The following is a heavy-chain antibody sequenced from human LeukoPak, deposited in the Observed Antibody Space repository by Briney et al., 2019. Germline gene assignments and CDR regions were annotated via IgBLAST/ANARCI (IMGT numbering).Heavy chain of an antibody. CDR1: GDSVSSSSAT. J-gene: IGHJ6*04. CDR2: TYYRSKWHN. D-gene: IGHD4-23*01. Sequence: SQTLSLTCAISGDSVSSSSATWNWIRQSPSRGLEWLGRTYYRSKWHNEYAVSVRSRITINADTSKNQFSLQLNSVTPEDTAVYFCARGLAGNVDVWGKGTTVTVSS. CDR3: ARGLAGNVDV. V-gene: IGHV6-1*01.